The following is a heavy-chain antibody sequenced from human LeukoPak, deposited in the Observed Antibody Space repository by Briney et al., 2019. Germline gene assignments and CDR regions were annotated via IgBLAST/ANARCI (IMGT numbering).Heavy chain of an antibody. V-gene: IGHV1-69*01. CDR3: ARIRYYGSGRGYYFDY. D-gene: IGHD3-10*01. J-gene: IGHJ4*02. CDR1: GGSFSSYA. Sequence: SVKVSCKASGGSFSSYAISWVRQAPGQGHEWMGGIIPIFGTANYAQKFQGRVTITADESTSTAYMELSSLRSEDTAVYYCARIRYYGSGRGYYFDYWGQGTLVTVSS. CDR2: IIPIFGTA.